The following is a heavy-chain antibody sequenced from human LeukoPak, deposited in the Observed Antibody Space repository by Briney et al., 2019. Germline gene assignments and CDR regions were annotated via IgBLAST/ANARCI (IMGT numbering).Heavy chain of an antibody. CDR1: GFTFGDYA. V-gene: IGHV3-49*03. CDR2: IRSKAYGGTT. Sequence: GGSLRLSCTASGFTFGDYAMSWFRQAPGKGLEWVGFIRSKAYGGTTEYAASVKGRFTISRDDSKSIAYLQMNSLKTEDTAVYYCTRVKSSGWYGGDFDYWGQGTLVTVSS. J-gene: IGHJ4*02. CDR3: TRVKSSGWYGGDFDY. D-gene: IGHD6-19*01.